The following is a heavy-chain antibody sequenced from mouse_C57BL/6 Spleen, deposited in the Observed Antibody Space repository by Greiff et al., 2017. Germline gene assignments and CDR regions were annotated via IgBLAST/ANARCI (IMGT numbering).Heavy chain of an antibody. V-gene: IGHV3-6*01. CDR3: ARDHYYYDLCAMDY. CDR2: ISYDGSN. CDR1: GYSITSGYY. J-gene: IGHJ4*01. D-gene: IGHD2-4*01. Sequence: EVQLVESGPGLVKPSQSLSLTCSVTGYSITSGYYWNWIRQFPGNKLEWMGYISYDGSNNYNPSLKNRISITRDTSKNQFFLKLNSVTTEDTATYYCARDHYYYDLCAMDYWGQGPSLTVSS.